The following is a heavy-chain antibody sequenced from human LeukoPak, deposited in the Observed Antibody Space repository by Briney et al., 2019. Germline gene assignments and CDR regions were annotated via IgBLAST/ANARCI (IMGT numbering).Heavy chain of an antibody. Sequence: GWSLRASFTAPGFTLSSHAMSGVGQAAVKSLEFVSIISASGGPTFRSGSVKGRFTISRDTSKKVLYLQMNGLRVEDTAIYYCAKDYCSSASCPADYWGQGTQVTVSS. CDR2: ISASGGPT. D-gene: IGHD2-2*01. CDR1: GFTLSSHA. V-gene: IGHV3-23*01. CDR3: AKDYCSSASCPADY. J-gene: IGHJ4*02.